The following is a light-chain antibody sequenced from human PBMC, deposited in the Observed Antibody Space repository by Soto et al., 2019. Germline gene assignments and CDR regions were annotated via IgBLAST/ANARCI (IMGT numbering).Light chain of an antibody. CDR2: AAS. CDR3: QQSYSTPLG. V-gene: IGKV1-39*01. Sequence: DIQMTQSPPSLSASVGDRVTITCRASQGIGSYLNWYQQKPGKAPKLLIYAASSLQSGAPSRFSGSGSGTDFTLTISCLQPEDFATYYCQQSYSTPLGFGQGTRLEI. J-gene: IGKJ5*01. CDR1: QGIGSY.